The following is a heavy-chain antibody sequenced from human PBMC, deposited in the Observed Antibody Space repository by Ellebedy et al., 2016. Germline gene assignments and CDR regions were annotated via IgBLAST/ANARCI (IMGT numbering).Heavy chain of an antibody. J-gene: IGHJ3*02. CDR3: ARASAWNAFDI. CDR2: IYSGGTT. CDR1: GFTVSSNY. D-gene: IGHD6-6*01. Sequence: GESLKISXAASGFTVSSNYMSWVRQAPGKGLEWVSVIYSGGTTYYPDSLKGRFTISRDTSKNTLYLQMNSLRPEDTALYYCARASAWNAFDIWGRGTLVTVSS. V-gene: IGHV3-53*01.